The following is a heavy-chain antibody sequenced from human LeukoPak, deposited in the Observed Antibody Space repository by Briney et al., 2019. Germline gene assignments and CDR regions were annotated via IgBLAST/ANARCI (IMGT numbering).Heavy chain of an antibody. D-gene: IGHD6-19*01. CDR3: ARRALAGYWFDP. CDR2: IYRSGST. CDR1: GDSISSGAYS. Sequence: SETLSLTCAVSGDSISSGAYSWSWIRQTPGRGLEWIGCIYRSGSTYYNPSLKSRVALSLDRSQNQFSLSVSSVTAADTAVYYCARRALAGYWFDPWGQGTLVTVSS. V-gene: IGHV4-30-2*01. J-gene: IGHJ5*02.